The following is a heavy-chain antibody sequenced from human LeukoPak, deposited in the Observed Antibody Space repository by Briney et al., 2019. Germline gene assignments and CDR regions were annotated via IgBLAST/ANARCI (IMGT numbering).Heavy chain of an antibody. CDR3: ARVPYNWNYEGAYYFDY. CDR1: GYTFTSYD. Sequence: ASVKVSCKASGYTFTSYDINWVRQATGQGLEWMGWVNPNSGNTGYAQKFQGRVTMTRNTSISTAYMELSSLRSEDTAVYYCARVPYNWNYEGAYYFDYWGQGTLVTVSS. CDR2: VNPNSGNT. D-gene: IGHD1-7*01. V-gene: IGHV1-8*01. J-gene: IGHJ4*02.